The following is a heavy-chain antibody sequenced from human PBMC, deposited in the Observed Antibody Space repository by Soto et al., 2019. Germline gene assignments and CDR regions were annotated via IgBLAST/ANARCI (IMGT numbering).Heavy chain of an antibody. CDR2: ISYDGSNK. D-gene: IGHD3-10*01. Sequence: PGGSLRLSCAASGFTFSSYAMHWVRQAPGKGLEWVAVISYDGSNKYYADSVKGRFTISRDNSKNTLYLQMNSLRAEDTAVYYCARDQFGSVNNPYYYYGMDVWGQGTTVTVSS. J-gene: IGHJ6*02. CDR3: ARDQFGSVNNPYYYYGMDV. CDR1: GFTFSSYA. V-gene: IGHV3-30-3*01.